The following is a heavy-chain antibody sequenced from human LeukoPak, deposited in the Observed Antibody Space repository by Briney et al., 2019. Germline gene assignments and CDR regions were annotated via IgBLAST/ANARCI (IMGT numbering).Heavy chain of an antibody. V-gene: IGHV1-8*03. Sequence: ASVKVSCKASGYTFTSYDINWVRQATGQGLEWMGWMNPNSGNTGYAQKFQGRVTITRNTSISTAYMELSSLRSDDTAVYYCARVFGSSSRGDAFDIWGQGTMVTVSS. CDR3: ARVFGSSSRGDAFDI. J-gene: IGHJ3*02. CDR1: GYTFTSYD. D-gene: IGHD6-6*01. CDR2: MNPNSGNT.